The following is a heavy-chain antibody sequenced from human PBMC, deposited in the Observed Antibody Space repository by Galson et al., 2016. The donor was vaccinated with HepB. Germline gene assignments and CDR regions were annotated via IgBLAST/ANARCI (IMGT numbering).Heavy chain of an antibody. CDR2: IHNNEST. J-gene: IGHJ3*02. Sequence: SETLSLTCAVSGGSISSDHWSWIRQPPGKGLEWIGYIHNNESTNYNPSRKSRVTITADTSRNQFSLKLSSVTAADTAVHYCAGLTMMVTGWAPADTFDIWGHGTMVTVSS. CDR3: AGLTMMVTGWAPADTFDI. CDR1: GGSISSDH. V-gene: IGHV4-59*01. D-gene: IGHD2-21*02.